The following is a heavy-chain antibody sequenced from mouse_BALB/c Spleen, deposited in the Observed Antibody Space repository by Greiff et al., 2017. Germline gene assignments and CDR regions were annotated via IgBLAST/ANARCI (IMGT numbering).Heavy chain of an antibody. CDR1: GYSITSDYA. Sequence: VQLKESGPGLVKPSQSLSLTCTVTGYSITSDYAWNWIRQFPGNKLEWMGYISYSGSTSYNPSLKSRISITRDTSKNQFFLQLNSVTTEDTATYYCATAYYRAFDYWGQGTTLTVSS. CDR3: ATAYYRAFDY. V-gene: IGHV3-2*02. D-gene: IGHD2-14*01. CDR2: ISYSGST. J-gene: IGHJ2*01.